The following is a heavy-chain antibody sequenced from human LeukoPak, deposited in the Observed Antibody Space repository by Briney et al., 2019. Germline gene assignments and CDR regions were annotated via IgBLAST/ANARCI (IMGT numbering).Heavy chain of an antibody. CDR3: ARSYSSSSQFDY. CDR2: INPNSGGT. D-gene: IGHD6-6*01. J-gene: IGHJ4*02. Sequence: GASVKVSCKASGYTFTGYYMHWVRQAPGQGPEWMGWINPNSGGTNYAQKFQGRVTMTRDTSISTAYMELSRLRSDDTAVYYCARSYSSSSQFDYWGQGTLVTVSS. V-gene: IGHV1-2*02. CDR1: GYTFTGYY.